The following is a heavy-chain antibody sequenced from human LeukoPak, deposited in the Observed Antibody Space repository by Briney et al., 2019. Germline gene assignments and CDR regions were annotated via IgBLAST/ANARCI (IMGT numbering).Heavy chain of an antibody. CDR1: GYTFTSYD. CDR2: MNPNSGNT. Sequence: ASVKVSCKASGYTFTSYDINWVRQATGQGLEWMGWMNPNSGNTGYAQKFQGRVTITRNTSISTAYMELSSLRSGDTAVYYCARVASYDFWSGYPSGDAFDIWGQGTMVIVSS. D-gene: IGHD3-3*01. V-gene: IGHV1-8*03. CDR3: ARVASYDFWSGYPSGDAFDI. J-gene: IGHJ3*02.